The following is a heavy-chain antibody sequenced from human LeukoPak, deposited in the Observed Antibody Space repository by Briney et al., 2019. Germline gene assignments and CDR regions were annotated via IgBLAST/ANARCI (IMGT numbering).Heavy chain of an antibody. J-gene: IGHJ4*02. CDR3: ATGRGHDSSPIDY. CDR2: ISHDGSNK. V-gene: IGHV3-30-3*01. CDR1: GFTFSSCV. Sequence: PGGSLRLSCAGSGFTFSSCVMHWVRQAPGKGLEWVAVISHDGSNKYYADSVKGRFTISRDNSKNTLYLQMNSLRAEDTAVYYCATGRGHDSSPIDYWGQGTLVTVSS. D-gene: IGHD3-22*01.